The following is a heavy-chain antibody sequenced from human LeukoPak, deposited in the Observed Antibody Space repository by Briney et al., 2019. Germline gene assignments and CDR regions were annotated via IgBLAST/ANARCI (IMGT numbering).Heavy chain of an antibody. Sequence: GESLKISCKGSGYSFTSYWIGWVRQMPGKGLEWMGIIYPGDSDTRYSPSFQGQVTISADKSISTAYLQWSSLKASDTAMYYCARLYYDFRSGYPGYFDDWCQGTLVTVSA. J-gene: IGHJ4*02. CDR2: IYPGDSDT. CDR1: GYSFTSYW. D-gene: IGHD3-3*01. CDR3: ARLYYDFRSGYPGYFDD. V-gene: IGHV5-51*01.